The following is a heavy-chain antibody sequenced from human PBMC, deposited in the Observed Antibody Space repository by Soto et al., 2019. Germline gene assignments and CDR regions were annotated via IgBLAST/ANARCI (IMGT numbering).Heavy chain of an antibody. CDR3: ARVEWGTATTVVDAFDT. Sequence: QVQLQQWGAGLLKPSETLSLTCAVYGGFVSSGSYYWSWLRQPPGKGLELMGEMSDSGGTHFNPSLTDRVTISVARSKNPFYLKMSSVTAPDTGLNYCARVEWGTATTVVDAFDTWGPGTMVTVSS. V-gene: IGHV4-34*01. CDR1: GGFVSSGSYY. CDR2: MSDSGGT. J-gene: IGHJ3*02. D-gene: IGHD1-1*01.